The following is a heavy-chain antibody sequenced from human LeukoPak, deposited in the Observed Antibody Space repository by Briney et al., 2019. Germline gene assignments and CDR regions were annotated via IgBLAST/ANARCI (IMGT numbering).Heavy chain of an antibody. J-gene: IGHJ3*02. CDR1: GYSFTSYW. V-gene: IGHV5-51*01. CDR3: AYSTCSGGSCYYEGPDAFDI. Sequence: GESLKISCKGSGYSFTSYWIGWVRQMPGKGLEWMGIIYPGDSDTRYSPSFQGQVTISADKSISTAYLQWSSLKASDTAMYYCAYSTCSGGSCYYEGPDAFDIWGQGTMVTVSS. D-gene: IGHD2-15*01. CDR2: IYPGDSDT.